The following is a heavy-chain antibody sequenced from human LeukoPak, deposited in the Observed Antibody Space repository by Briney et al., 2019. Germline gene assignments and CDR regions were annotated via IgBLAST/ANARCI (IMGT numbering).Heavy chain of an antibody. CDR1: DYTFTSYG. J-gene: IGHJ4*02. Sequence: ASVKVSCKASDYTFTSYGISWVRQAPGQGLEWMGWISAYNGNTDYAQKFQGRVTMTTDTSTSTAYMELRSLRSDDTAVYYCARVGSYCTSISCFDYWGQGTLVTASS. CDR2: ISAYNGNT. D-gene: IGHD2-2*01. V-gene: IGHV1-18*01. CDR3: ARVGSYCTSISCFDY.